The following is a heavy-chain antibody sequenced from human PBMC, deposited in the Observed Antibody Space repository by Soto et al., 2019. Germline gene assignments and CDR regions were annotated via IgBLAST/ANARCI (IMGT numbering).Heavy chain of an antibody. J-gene: IGHJ6*02. V-gene: IGHV2-5*02. D-gene: IGHD2-21*02. CDR3: VQSRCGGDCLQSYSSHSYYGLDV. Sequence: QITLKESGPPLVKPTQTLTLTCRFSGFSLSTTGVGVGWIRQPPGKALEWLALIYWDDDKRYNPSLNSRLTITKDTSKNQVVLAMTNMDPVDTATYYCVQSRCGGDCLQSYSSHSYYGLDVWGQGTTVTVSS. CDR2: IYWDDDK. CDR1: GFSLSTTGVG.